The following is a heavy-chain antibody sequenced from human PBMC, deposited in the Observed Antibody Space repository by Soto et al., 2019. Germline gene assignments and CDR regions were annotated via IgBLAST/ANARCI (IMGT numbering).Heavy chain of an antibody. CDR3: ARDAIVVVPAAMNFWDYYYYMDV. V-gene: IGHV3-33*01. CDR1: GFTFSSYG. CDR2: IWYDGSNK. D-gene: IGHD2-2*01. Sequence: GGSLRLSCAASGFTFSSYGMHWVRQAPGKGLEWVAVIWYDGSNKYYADSVKGRFTISRDNSKNTLYLQMNSLRAEDTAVYYCARDAIVVVPAAMNFWDYYYYMDVWGKGTTVTVSS. J-gene: IGHJ6*03.